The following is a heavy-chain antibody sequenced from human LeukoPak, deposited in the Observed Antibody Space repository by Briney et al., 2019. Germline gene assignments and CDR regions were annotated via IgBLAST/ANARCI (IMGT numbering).Heavy chain of an antibody. Sequence: GGSLRLSCAASGFTFSSYSMNWVRQAPGKGLEWVSYISSSSSTIYYAGSVKGRFTISRDNAKNSLYLQMNSLRAEDTAVYYCARDLIVHSSNWFDPWGQGTLVTVSS. CDR3: ARDLIVHSSNWFDP. CDR1: GFTFSSYS. D-gene: IGHD3-22*01. V-gene: IGHV3-48*01. J-gene: IGHJ5*02. CDR2: ISSSSSTI.